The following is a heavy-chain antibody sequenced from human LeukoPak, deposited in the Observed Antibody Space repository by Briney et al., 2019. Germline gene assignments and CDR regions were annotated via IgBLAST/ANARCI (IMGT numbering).Heavy chain of an antibody. Sequence: SQTLSLTCAISGDSVSSNSAAWNWIRQSPSRGLEWLRRTYYRSKWYNDYAVSVKSRITINPDTSKNQFSLQLNSVTPEDTAVYYCARDFRDLVYGDYEAWFDPWGQGTLVTVSS. CDR2: TYYRSKWYN. CDR3: ARDFRDLVYGDYEAWFDP. D-gene: IGHD4-17*01. V-gene: IGHV6-1*01. J-gene: IGHJ5*02. CDR1: GDSVSSNSAA.